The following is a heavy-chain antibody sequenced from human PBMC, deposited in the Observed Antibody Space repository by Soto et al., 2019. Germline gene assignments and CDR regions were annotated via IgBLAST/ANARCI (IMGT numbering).Heavy chain of an antibody. J-gene: IGHJ4*02. CDR3: ASGRYDASGYFDY. Sequence: GASVKVSCKASGYTFNTYGISWVRQAPGQGLEWMGWITPFNGNTKYAQKFQDRVTFTGDTSLNTAYMELSSLRSDDTAMFYCASGRYDASGYFDYWGQGTLVTVSS. V-gene: IGHV1-18*01. CDR2: ITPFNGNT. D-gene: IGHD3-22*01. CDR1: GYTFNTYG.